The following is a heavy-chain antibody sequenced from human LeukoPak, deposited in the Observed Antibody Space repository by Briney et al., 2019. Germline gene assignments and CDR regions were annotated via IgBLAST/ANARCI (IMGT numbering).Heavy chain of an antibody. D-gene: IGHD3-10*01. CDR1: GFTFSSYA. CDR3: AKDGNDYGSGSYYLRDYYYGMDV. J-gene: IGHJ6*04. CDR2: ISGSGGST. Sequence: GGSLRLSCAASGFTFSSYAMSWVRQAPGKGLEWVSAISGSGGSTYYADSVKGRFTISRDNSKNTLYLEMNSLRAEDTAVYYCAKDGNDYGSGSYYLRDYYYGMDVWGKGTTVTVSS. V-gene: IGHV3-23*01.